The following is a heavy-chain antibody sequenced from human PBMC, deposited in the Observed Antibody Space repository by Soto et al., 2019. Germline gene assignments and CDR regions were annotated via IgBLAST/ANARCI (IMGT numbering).Heavy chain of an antibody. V-gene: IGHV4-31*03. CDR3: ARIWKYCSSTSCYRFDP. CDR1: GGSISSGGYY. D-gene: IGHD2-2*01. J-gene: IGHJ5*02. CDR2: IYYSGST. Sequence: SETLSLTCTVSGGSISSGGYYWSWIRQHPGKGLEWIGYIYYSGSTYYNPSLKSGVTTSVDTSKNQFSLKLSSVTAADTAVYYCARIWKYCSSTSCYRFDPWGQGTLVTVSS.